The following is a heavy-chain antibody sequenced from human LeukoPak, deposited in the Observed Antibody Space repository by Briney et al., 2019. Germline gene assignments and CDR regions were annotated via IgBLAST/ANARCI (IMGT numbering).Heavy chain of an antibody. CDR1: GGSISSHY. J-gene: IGHJ5*02. CDR3: ARLYDSSGYTNWLDP. CDR2: IYYSGSS. V-gene: IGHV4-59*11. D-gene: IGHD3-22*01. Sequence: LETLSLTCTVSGGSISSHYWSWIRQPPGKGLEWIGYIYYSGSSKYNPSLKSRVTISVDTSKNQFSLKLSSVTAADTAVYYCARLYDSSGYTNWLDPWGQGTLVTVSS.